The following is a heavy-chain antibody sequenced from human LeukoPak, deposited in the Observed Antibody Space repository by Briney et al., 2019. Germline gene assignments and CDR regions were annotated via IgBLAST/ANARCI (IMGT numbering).Heavy chain of an antibody. CDR2: IYTSGST. CDR1: GGSISSGSYY. V-gene: IGHV4-61*02. D-gene: IGHD3-9*01. Sequence: KSSQTLSLTCTVSGGSISSGSYYWSWIRQPAGKGLEWIGRIYTSGSTNYNPSLKSRVTISVDTSKNQFSLKLSSVTAADTAVYYCARESWGGAHYDILTGYYSWGKYYYYYMDVWGKGTTVTISS. J-gene: IGHJ6*03. CDR3: ARESWGGAHYDILTGYYSWGKYYYYYMDV.